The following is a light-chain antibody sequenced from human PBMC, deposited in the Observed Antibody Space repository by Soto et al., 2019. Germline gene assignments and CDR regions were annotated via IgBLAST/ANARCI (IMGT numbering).Light chain of an antibody. CDR3: QVYDRSPL. CDR1: QSVSSY. Sequence: EIVLTQSPAPLSLSPGERATLSCRASQSVSSYLAWYQQKPGQAPRLLMYDASGRASGIPDRFSGSGSGTDFTLTISRLEPEDFAVYYRQVYDRSPLFGGGTKVDIK. J-gene: IGKJ4*01. CDR2: DAS. V-gene: IGKV3-20*01.